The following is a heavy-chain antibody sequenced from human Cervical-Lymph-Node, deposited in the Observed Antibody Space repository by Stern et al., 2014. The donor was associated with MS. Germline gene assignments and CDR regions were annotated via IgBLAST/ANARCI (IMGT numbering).Heavy chain of an antibody. J-gene: IGHJ4*02. CDR3: ARTPVAGTFRYFDY. D-gene: IGHD6-19*01. CDR1: GGSISSGTYY. CDR2: IYTSGNT. Sequence: VQLVESGPGLVKPSQTLSLTCTVSGGSISSGTYYWSWIRQPAGKGLEWIGRIYTSGNTTYSPSLKTRVPITEDPSKNQFPRKLSSVTAADTAVYYCARTPVAGTFRYFDYWGQGTLVTVSS. V-gene: IGHV4-61*02.